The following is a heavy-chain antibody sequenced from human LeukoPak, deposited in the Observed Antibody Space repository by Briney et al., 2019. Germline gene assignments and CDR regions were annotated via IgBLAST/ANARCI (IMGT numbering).Heavy chain of an antibody. J-gene: IGHJ5*02. CDR1: GYTLTELS. D-gene: IGHD3-22*01. CDR3: ATIYYYDSSGYNWFDP. CDR2: FDPEDGET. Sequence: ASVKVSCKVSGYTLTELSMHWVRQAPGKGLEWMGGFDPEDGETTYAQKFQGRVTMTEDTSTDTAYMELSSLRSEDTAVYYCATIYYYDSSGYNWFDPWGQGTLVTVSS. V-gene: IGHV1-24*01.